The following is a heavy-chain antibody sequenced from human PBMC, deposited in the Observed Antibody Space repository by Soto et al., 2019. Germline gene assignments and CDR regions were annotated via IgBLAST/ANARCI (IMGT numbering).Heavy chain of an antibody. J-gene: IGHJ6*02. CDR3: ARDLSYSLDV. Sequence: EVQLVESGGGLLQPGGSLRLSCAVSGSTFSNDWMHWVRQAPGKGLVWVSHINSDGSSTNYAYFVKGRFTIARDNAKNTVYLQMNSLRADDTAVYYCARDLSYSLDVCGQGTTVTVSS. CDR2: INSDGSST. V-gene: IGHV3-74*01. CDR1: GSTFSNDW.